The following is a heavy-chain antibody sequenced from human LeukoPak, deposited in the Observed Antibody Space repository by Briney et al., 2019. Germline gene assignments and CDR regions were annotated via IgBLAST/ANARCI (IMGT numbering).Heavy chain of an antibody. CDR2: INPNSGGT. Sequence: AASVKVSCKASGYTFTGYYMHWVRQAPGQGLEWMGWINPNSGGTNYAQKFQGRVTMTRDTSISTAYMELSRLRSDDTAVYYCARDRDSSRARFDPWGQGTLVTVSS. CDR3: ARDRDSSRARFDP. CDR1: GYTFTGYY. V-gene: IGHV1-2*02. D-gene: IGHD6-13*01. J-gene: IGHJ5*02.